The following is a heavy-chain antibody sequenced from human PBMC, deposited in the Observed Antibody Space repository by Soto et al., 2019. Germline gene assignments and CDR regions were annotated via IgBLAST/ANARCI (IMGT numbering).Heavy chain of an antibody. CDR3: AKRGTLGAQGMAYFDL. D-gene: IGHD1-26*01. Sequence: QVQLMESGGGVVQPGRSLRLSCAASGFTFNTYAMHWVRQAPGKGLEWVAVITPDGTEQYYADSVKGRFTISRDNSKKTLYLQMNSLGLEDMSIYHCAKRGTLGAQGMAYFDLWGSGTLVTVSS. J-gene: IGHJ2*01. CDR2: ITPDGTEQ. V-gene: IGHV3-30*18. CDR1: GFTFNTYA.